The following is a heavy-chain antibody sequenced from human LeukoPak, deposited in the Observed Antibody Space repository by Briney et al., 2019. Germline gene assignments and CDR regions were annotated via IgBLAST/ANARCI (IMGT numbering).Heavy chain of an antibody. CDR3: ARGAYNTGWYYFDY. CDR2: INTDGSTT. J-gene: IGHJ4*02. V-gene: IGHV3-74*01. Sequence: GGSLRLSCAASGFTFSSYWIHWVRQAPGKGLVWVWRINTDGSTTNYADSVKGRFTISRDNAKNTLYLQMNSLRAEDTAVYDCARGAYNTGWYYFDYWGQGTLVIVSS. D-gene: IGHD6-19*01. CDR1: GFTFSSYW.